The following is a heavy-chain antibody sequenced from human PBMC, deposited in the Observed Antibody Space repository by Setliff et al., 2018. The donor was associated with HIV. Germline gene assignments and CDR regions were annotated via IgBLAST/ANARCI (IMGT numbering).Heavy chain of an antibody. CDR3: ARVYTGSGSFPFDY. V-gene: IGHV4-61*09. Sequence: LTCTVSGGSISSGSYYWSWIRQPAGKGLEWIGHIYTSGSTNYNPSLKSRVTISVDTSKNQFSLKLSSVTAADTAVYYCARVYTGSGSFPFDYWGQGTLVTVSS. D-gene: IGHD3-10*01. J-gene: IGHJ4*02. CDR1: GGSISSGSYY. CDR2: IYTSGST.